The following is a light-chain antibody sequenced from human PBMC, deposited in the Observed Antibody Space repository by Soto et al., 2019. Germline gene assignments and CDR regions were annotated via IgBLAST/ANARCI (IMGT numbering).Light chain of an antibody. CDR2: EAS. CDR1: QSVSSY. Sequence: EIVLTQSPATLSLSPRERATLSCRASQSVSSYLAWYQQKPGQAPRLLIYEASNRATGIPARFSGSGSGTDFTLTISSLEPEDFAVYYCQHRSSWPLTFGPGTKVDIK. CDR3: QHRSSWPLT. V-gene: IGKV3-11*01. J-gene: IGKJ3*01.